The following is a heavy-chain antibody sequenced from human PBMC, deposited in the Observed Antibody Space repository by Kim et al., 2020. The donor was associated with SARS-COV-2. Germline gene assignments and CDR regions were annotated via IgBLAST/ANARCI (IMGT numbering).Heavy chain of an antibody. D-gene: IGHD3-10*01. Sequence: GGSLRLSCGTAGFTFTDHGMTWVRQAPGKGLEWVSSVCGGDRGTYYADSVKGRFTISRDNSKNTLYLQMNSLRAEDTARYYCAKTRSGSCGGQIAFWGQGTLVTVPA. CDR2: VCGGDRGT. CDR1: GFTFTDHG. V-gene: IGHV3-23*01. J-gene: IGHJ4*02. CDR3: AKTRSGSCGGQIAF.